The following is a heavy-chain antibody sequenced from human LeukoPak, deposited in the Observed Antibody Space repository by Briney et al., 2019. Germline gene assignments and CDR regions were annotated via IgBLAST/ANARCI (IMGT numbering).Heavy chain of an antibody. CDR1: GDSVSSNSAT. V-gene: IGHV6-1*01. D-gene: IGHD5-18*01. Sequence: SQTLSLTCAISGDSVSSNSATWNWIRQSPSRGLEWLGRTYYRSQWYYDYSVSVKSRIIINADTFKNQFSLQLSSVTPADTAVYFCVRDVGYGLDTFDIWGQGTMVTVSS. J-gene: IGHJ3*02. CDR3: VRDVGYGLDTFDI. CDR2: TYYRSQWYY.